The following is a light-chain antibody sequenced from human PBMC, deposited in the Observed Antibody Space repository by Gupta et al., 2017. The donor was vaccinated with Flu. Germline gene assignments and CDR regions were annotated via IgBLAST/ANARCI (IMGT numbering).Light chain of an antibody. CDR1: SSHIGRPS. CDR2: RDN. Sequence: QSALTQPPSASGTPGQRVTISCSGSSSHIGRPSVYWYQQVPGTAPKLLIYRDNGRHSGVPDRFSGTKSGTSASLAISGLRAEDEADYYCATLDDSRSGVVFGRGTKLTVL. J-gene: IGLJ2*01. V-gene: IGLV1-47*01. CDR3: ATLDDSRSGVV.